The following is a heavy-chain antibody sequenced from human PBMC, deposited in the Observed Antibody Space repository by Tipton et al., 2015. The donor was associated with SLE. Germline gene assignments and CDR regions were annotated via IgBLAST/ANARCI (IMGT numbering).Heavy chain of an antibody. CDR2: IYYSGST. V-gene: IGHV4-4*08. J-gene: IGHJ4*02. Sequence: TLSLTCTVSGGSISSYYWSWIRQPPGKGLEWIGYIYYSGSTNYNPSLKSRVTISVDTSKNQFSLKLSSVTAADTAVYYCARDPNWGSGGSDYGGQGTLVTVSS. D-gene: IGHD7-27*01. CDR3: ARDPNWGSGGSDY. CDR1: GGSISSYY.